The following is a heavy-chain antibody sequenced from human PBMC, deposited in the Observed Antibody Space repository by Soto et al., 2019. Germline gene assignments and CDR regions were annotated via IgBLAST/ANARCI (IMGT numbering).Heavy chain of an antibody. J-gene: IGHJ4*02. CDR3: ANDADYDILTGIRDY. V-gene: IGHV3-30*18. D-gene: IGHD3-9*01. CDR1: EFTFSSYG. CDR2: ISYDGSNK. Sequence: GGSLRLSCAASEFTFSSYGMHWVRQAPGKGLEWVAVISYDGSNKYYADSVKGRFTISRDNSKNTLYLQMNSLRAEDTAVYYCANDADYDILTGIRDYWGQGTLVTVSS.